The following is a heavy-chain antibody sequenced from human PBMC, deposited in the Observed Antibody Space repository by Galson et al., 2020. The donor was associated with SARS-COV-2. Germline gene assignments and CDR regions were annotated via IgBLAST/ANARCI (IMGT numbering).Heavy chain of an antibody. D-gene: IGHD3-22*01. Sequence: ASVKVSCKASGYTFTGYYLHWVRQAPGQGLEWVGWISPNSGGTNYAQKFQGRVTMTRDTSISTAYMELSRLRSDDTAVYYCARVPIKQYDDSGYYYYFDYWGQGTLVTVSS. CDR1: GYTFTGYY. V-gene: IGHV1-2*02. J-gene: IGHJ4*02. CDR2: ISPNSGGT. CDR3: ARVPIKQYDDSGYYYYFDY.